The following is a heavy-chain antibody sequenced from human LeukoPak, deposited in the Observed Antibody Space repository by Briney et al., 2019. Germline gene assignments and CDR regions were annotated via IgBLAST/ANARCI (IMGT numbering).Heavy chain of an antibody. Sequence: SETLSLTCAVSGGSISSSNWWRWVRQPPGKGLEWIGEIYHSGSTNYNPSLKSRVTISVDKSKNQFSLKLSSVTAADTAVYYCAGGSGSYYNYFCYWGQGTLVTVSS. CDR3: AGGSGSYYNYFCY. D-gene: IGHD3-10*01. V-gene: IGHV4-4*02. CDR2: IYHSGST. CDR1: GGSISSSNW. J-gene: IGHJ4*02.